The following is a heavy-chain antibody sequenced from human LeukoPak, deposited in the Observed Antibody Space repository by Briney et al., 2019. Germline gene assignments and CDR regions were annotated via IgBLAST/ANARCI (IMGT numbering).Heavy chain of an antibody. CDR3: EVVGASGDYDY. D-gene: IGHD4-17*01. CDR1: GGTFSSYA. Sequence: SVKVSCKASGGTFSSYAISWVRQAPGQGLEWMGGIIPIFGTANYAQKFQGRVTITTDESTSTAYMELSSLRSEDTAVYYCEVVGASGDYDYWGQGTLVTVSS. J-gene: IGHJ4*02. CDR2: IIPIFGTA. V-gene: IGHV1-69*05.